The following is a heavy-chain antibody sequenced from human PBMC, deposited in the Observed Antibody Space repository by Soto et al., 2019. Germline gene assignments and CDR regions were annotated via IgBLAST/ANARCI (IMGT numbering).Heavy chain of an antibody. V-gene: IGHV3-11*06. CDR3: ARDVGRGFADY. Sequence: GGSLRLSCAASGFTFSDYYMSWIRQAPGKGLEWVSYISSSSSYIYYADSVKGRFTISRDNAKNSLYLQMNSLRAEDTAVYYCARDVGRGFADYWGQGTLVTVSS. J-gene: IGHJ4*02. CDR1: GFTFSDYY. D-gene: IGHD3-10*01. CDR2: ISSSSSYI.